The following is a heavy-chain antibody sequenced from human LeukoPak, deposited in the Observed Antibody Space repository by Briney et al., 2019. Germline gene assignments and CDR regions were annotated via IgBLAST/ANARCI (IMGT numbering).Heavy chain of an antibody. CDR2: ISGSGGST. Sequence: GGTLRLSCAASGFTFSSYGMSWVRQAPGKGLEWVSAISGSGGSTYYADSVKGRFTISRDNSKNTLYLQMNSLRAEDTAVYYCARARGVLLWFGETSHGGHDAFDIWGQGTMVTVSS. J-gene: IGHJ3*02. D-gene: IGHD3-10*01. CDR3: ARARGVLLWFGETSHGGHDAFDI. CDR1: GFTFSSYG. V-gene: IGHV3-23*01.